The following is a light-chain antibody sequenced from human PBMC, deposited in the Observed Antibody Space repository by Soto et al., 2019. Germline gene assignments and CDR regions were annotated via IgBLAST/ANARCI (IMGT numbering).Light chain of an antibody. J-gene: IGLJ1*01. CDR2: STN. V-gene: IGLV8-61*01. CDR3: VLYMGSGFYV. Sequence: QTVVTQEPSFSVSPGGTVTLTCGLSSGSVSTSYYPSWYQQTPGQAPRTLIYSTNTRSSGVPDRFSGSLLGNKAALTITGAQADDESDYYCVLYMGSGFYVFGTGTQLTVL. CDR1: SGSVSTSYY.